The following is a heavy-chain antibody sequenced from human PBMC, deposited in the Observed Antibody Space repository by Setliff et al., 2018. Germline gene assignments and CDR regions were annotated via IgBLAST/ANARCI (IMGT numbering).Heavy chain of an antibody. V-gene: IGHV1-46*01. CDR1: GYTFTNYN. J-gene: IGHJ3*02. Sequence: ASVKVSCKASGYTFTNYNMHWVRQAPGQGLEWMGIINASGGSTTYAQKFQGRVTMTRDTSTSTVYLELSSLRSEDTAVYYCASSFSSYYDSSGYPLGAFDIWGQGTMVSVSS. D-gene: IGHD3-22*01. CDR3: ASSFSSYYDSSGYPLGAFDI. CDR2: INASGGST.